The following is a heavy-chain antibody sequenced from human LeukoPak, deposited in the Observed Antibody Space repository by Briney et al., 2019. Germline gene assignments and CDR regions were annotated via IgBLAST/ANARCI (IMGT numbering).Heavy chain of an antibody. CDR2: IKQDGGEK. D-gene: IGHD5-18*01. CDR1: GFTFSSYW. CDR3: ARIRSGSYGSRRYYYYYGMDV. V-gene: IGHV3-7*01. Sequence: GGSLRLSCAASGFTFSSYWMSWVRQAPGKGLEWVANIKQDGGEKYYVDSVKGRFTISRDNAKNSLYLQMNSLRAEDTAVYYCARIRSGSYGSRRYYYYYGMDVWGQGTTVTVSS. J-gene: IGHJ6*02.